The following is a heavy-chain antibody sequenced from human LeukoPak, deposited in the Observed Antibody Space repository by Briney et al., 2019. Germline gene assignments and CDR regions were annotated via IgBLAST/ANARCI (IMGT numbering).Heavy chain of an antibody. CDR1: GFTFSSYS. CDR3: ARDTLTFGGVIVNNYFDY. J-gene: IGHJ4*02. Sequence: LRLSCAASGFTFSSYSMNWIRQPPGRGLEWIGYIYYSGSTYYNPSLKSRVTISVDTSKNQFSLKLSSVTAADTAVYYCARDTLTFGGVIVNNYFDYWGQGTLVTVSS. V-gene: IGHV4-30-4*08. D-gene: IGHD3-16*02. CDR2: IYYSGST.